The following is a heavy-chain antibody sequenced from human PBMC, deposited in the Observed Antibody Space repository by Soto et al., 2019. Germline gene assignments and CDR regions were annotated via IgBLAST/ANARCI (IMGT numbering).Heavy chain of an antibody. D-gene: IGHD1-7*01. CDR1: GYTFTSYG. CDR2: ISAYNGKT. CDR3: ARAETGTTRGYYYYGMDV. V-gene: IGHV1-18*01. J-gene: IGHJ6*02. Sequence: QVQLVQSGAEVKKPGASMKVSCKASGYTFTSYGISWVRQAPGQGLDWMGWISAYNGKTNYAQKIQGRVTMTTDTSTSTAYMEQRSLGSDDTAVYYCARAETGTTRGYYYYGMDVWGQGTTVTVSS.